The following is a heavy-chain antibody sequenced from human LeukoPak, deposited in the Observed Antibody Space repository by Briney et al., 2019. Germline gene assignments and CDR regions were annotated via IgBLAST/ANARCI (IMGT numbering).Heavy chain of an antibody. CDR2: IIPIFGTT. V-gene: IGHV1-69*13. Sequence: SVKVSCKASGGTFSSYAISWVRQAPGQGLEWMGGIIPIFGTTNYAQKFQGRVTITADESTSTAYMELSSLRSEDTAVYYCAKTREYYYGSGSYTAFDYWGQGTLVTVSS. D-gene: IGHD3-10*01. CDR3: AKTREYYYGSGSYTAFDY. J-gene: IGHJ4*02. CDR1: GGTFSSYA.